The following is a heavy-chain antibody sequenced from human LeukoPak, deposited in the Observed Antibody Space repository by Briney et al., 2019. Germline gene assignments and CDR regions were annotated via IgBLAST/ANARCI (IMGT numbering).Heavy chain of an antibody. J-gene: IGHJ4*02. D-gene: IGHD5-12*01. CDR1: GGSISSSSYY. Sequence: PSETLSLTCTVSGGSISSSSYYWGWIRQPPGKGLEWIGSIYYSGSTYYNPSLKSRVTISVDTSKNQFSLKLSSVTAADTAVYYCASVSGYGVRLDYWGQGTLVTVSS. CDR3: ASVSGYGVRLDY. CDR2: IYYSGST. V-gene: IGHV4-39*07.